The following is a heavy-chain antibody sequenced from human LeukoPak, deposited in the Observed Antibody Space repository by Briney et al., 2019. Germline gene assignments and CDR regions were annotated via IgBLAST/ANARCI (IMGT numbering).Heavy chain of an antibody. D-gene: IGHD3-10*01. CDR3: ARDKGWAMVRGVIPWRYYYMDV. CDR1: GDSASSNSAA. Sequence: SQTLSLTCAISGDSASSNSAAWNWIRQSPSRGLEWLGRTYYRSKWYNDYAVSVKSRITINPDTSKNQFSLQLNSVTPEDTAVYYCARDKGWAMVRGVIPWRYYYMDVWGKGTTVTISS. J-gene: IGHJ6*03. CDR2: TYYRSKWYN. V-gene: IGHV6-1*01.